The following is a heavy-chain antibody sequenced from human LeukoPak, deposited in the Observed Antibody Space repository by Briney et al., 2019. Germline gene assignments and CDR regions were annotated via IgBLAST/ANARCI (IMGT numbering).Heavy chain of an antibody. CDR3: ASWAGTTAGFSGPFDF. Sequence: GSLRLFCAASGLTFSSHSMNWVRQAPGKGLEWISHIRSSSSTRTTYYADSVKGRFTISRDDATNSLYLQMNSLRGEDTAVYYCASWAGTTAGFSGPFDFWGQGTLVTVSS. CDR2: IRSSSSTR. V-gene: IGHV3-48*01. J-gene: IGHJ4*02. D-gene: IGHD6-25*01. CDR1: GLTFSSHS.